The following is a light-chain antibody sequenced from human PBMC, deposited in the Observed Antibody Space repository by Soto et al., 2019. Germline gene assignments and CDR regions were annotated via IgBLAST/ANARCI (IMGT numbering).Light chain of an antibody. V-gene: IGKV3-11*01. Sequence: IVMTQSPATLSVSPGERATLACGASQSVSRNLAWYQQKPGQAPRLLIYDASNRATGIPARFSGSGSGTDFTLTISSLEPEDFAVYYCQQRSNWPPLTFGGGTKADIK. CDR3: QQRSNWPPLT. CDR1: QSVSRN. CDR2: DAS. J-gene: IGKJ4*01.